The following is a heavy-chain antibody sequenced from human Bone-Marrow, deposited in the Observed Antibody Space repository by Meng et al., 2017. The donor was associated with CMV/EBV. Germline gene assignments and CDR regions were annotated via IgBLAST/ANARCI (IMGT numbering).Heavy chain of an antibody. V-gene: IGHV1-69*06. J-gene: IGHJ1*01. CDR1: GGTFSSYA. CDR3: ARVGRCSSTSCLRKYFQH. Sequence: SVKVSCKASGGTFSSYAISWVRQAPGQGLEWMGGIIPIFGTANYAQKFQGRVTITADTSTSTAYMELSSLRSEDTAVYYCARVGRCSSTSCLRKYFQHWGQGTLVTVSS. CDR2: IIPIFGTA. D-gene: IGHD2-2*01.